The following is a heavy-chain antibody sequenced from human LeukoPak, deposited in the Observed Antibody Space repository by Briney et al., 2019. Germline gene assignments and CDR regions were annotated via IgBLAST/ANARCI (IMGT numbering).Heavy chain of an antibody. V-gene: IGHV5-51*01. CDR3: ARQQSFGIAARPSGFDP. Sequence: GESLKISCKGSGYSFTSYWIGWVRQMPGKGLEWMGIIYPGDSDTRYSPSFQGQVTISADKSISAAYLQWSSLKASDTAMYYCARQQSFGIAARPSGFDPWGQGTLVTVSS. D-gene: IGHD6-6*01. J-gene: IGHJ5*02. CDR1: GYSFTSYW. CDR2: IYPGDSDT.